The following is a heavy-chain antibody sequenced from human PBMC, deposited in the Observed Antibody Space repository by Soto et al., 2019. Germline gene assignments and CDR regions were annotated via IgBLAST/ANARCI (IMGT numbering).Heavy chain of an antibody. J-gene: IGHJ1*01. CDR3: ARDPVGFWIGYSPSEYFQH. V-gene: IGHV1-69*12. D-gene: IGHD3-3*01. CDR2: IIPIFGTA. CDR1: GGTFSSYA. Sequence: QVQLVQSGAEVKKPGSSVKVSCKASGGTFSSYAISWVRQAPGQGLEWMGGIIPIFGTANYAQKFQGRVTITADESTSTAYMELSSLRSLDTVVYYCARDPVGFWIGYSPSEYFQHWGQGTLVTVSS.